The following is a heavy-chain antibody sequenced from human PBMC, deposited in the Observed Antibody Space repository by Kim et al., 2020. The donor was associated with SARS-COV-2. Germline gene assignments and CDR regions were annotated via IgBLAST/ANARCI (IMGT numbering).Heavy chain of an antibody. V-gene: IGHV3-11*01. D-gene: IGHD3-10*01. Sequence: GGSLRLSCAASGFTFSDYYMSWIRQAPGKGLEWVSYISSSGSTIYYADSVKGRFTISRDNAKNSLYLQMNSLRAEDTAVYYCARDRGYGSGTDTYYYYGMDVWGQGTTAPVSS. CDR3: ARDRGYGSGTDTYYYYGMDV. CDR1: GFTFSDYY. CDR2: ISSSGSTI. J-gene: IGHJ6*02.